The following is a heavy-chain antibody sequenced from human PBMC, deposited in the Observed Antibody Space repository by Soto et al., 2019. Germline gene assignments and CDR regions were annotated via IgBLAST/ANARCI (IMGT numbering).Heavy chain of an antibody. V-gene: IGHV2-5*02. Sequence: QITLKESGPTLVKPTQTLTLTCTFSGFPLTTDRVGVGWIRQPPGEALEWLAVIYWDDSKTYRPSLESRLTITKDTSKNQVALTMTNMDSVDTATYYCAHAYGGRSLYWGQGTLVTVSS. CDR3: AHAYGGRSLY. CDR2: IYWDDSK. D-gene: IGHD1-26*01. J-gene: IGHJ4*02. CDR1: GFPLTTDRVG.